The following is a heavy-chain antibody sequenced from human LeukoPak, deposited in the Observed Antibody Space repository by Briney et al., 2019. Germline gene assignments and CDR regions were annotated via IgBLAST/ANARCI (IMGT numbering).Heavy chain of an antibody. D-gene: IGHD3-10*01. V-gene: IGHV1-69*04. CDR1: GGTFSSYA. CDR3: ARDNLWRFDY. J-gene: IGHJ4*02. CDR2: IIPILGIA. Sequence: SVKVSCKASGGTFSSYAISWVRQAPGQGLEWMGRIIPILGIANYAQKFQGRVTIPADKSTSTAYMELSSLRSEDTAVYYCARDNLWRFDYWGQGTLVTVSS.